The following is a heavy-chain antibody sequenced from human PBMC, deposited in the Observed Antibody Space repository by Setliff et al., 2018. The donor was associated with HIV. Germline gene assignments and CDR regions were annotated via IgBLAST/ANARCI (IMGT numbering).Heavy chain of an antibody. J-gene: IGHJ5*01. CDR2: VYPGDSDT. V-gene: IGHV5-51*01. Sequence: PGESLKISCKGSGYTFTSYWIAWVRQMPGKGLEWMGIVYPGDSDTRYSPSFQGQVTISADKSISTAYLQWSSLKPSDTAIYYCARRIILAGAHNWFDSWGQGTLVTSPQ. D-gene: IGHD2-8*02. CDR3: ARRIILAGAHNWFDS. CDR1: GYTFTSYW.